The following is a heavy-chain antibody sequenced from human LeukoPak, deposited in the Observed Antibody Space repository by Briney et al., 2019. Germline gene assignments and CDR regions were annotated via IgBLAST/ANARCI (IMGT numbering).Heavy chain of an antibody. V-gene: IGHV4-39*07. Sequence: SETLSLTCTVSGGSISSSSYFWGWIRQPPGKGLEWIGSIYYSGSTYYNPSLKSRVTISVDTSKNQFSLKLSSVTAADTAVYYCARGNDYVWGSYRYPLYYGMDVWGQGTTVTVSS. D-gene: IGHD3-16*02. CDR1: GGSISSSSYF. J-gene: IGHJ6*02. CDR2: IYYSGST. CDR3: ARGNDYVWGSYRYPLYYGMDV.